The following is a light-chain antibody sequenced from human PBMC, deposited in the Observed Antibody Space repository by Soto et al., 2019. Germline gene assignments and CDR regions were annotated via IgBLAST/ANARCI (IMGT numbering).Light chain of an antibody. CDR1: QHVGDS. CDR3: QQART. Sequence: VMTQSPATPSVSPGERATLSCRTSQHVGDSVASYQQKPGQAPRLLVYRASTRATGIPARFSGSGSGTEFTLTISSLQCEDFAVYYCQQARTFAQGTKVDIK. V-gene: IGKV3-15*01. J-gene: IGKJ1*01. CDR2: RAS.